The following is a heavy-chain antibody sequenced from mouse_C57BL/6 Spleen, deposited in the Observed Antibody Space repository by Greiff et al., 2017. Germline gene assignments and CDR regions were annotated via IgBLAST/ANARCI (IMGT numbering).Heavy chain of an antibody. V-gene: IGHV5-4*01. J-gene: IGHJ3*01. CDR3: ARARYGNYSAY. CDR2: ISAAGSDT. D-gene: IGHD2-1*01. Sequence: EVLLVESGAELVKPGGSLKLSCTASGFTFSSYAMHWVRQSPGQGLEWVATISAAGSDTYYQHKVKGRATMSGDKSTNNVYLQMSHLKSEDTAMYYCARARYGNYSAYWGQGTPVTVSA. CDR1: GFTFSSYA.